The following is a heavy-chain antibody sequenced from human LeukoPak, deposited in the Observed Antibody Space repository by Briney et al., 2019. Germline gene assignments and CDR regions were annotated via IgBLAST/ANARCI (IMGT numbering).Heavy chain of an antibody. V-gene: IGHV3-21*01. CDR2: ISNSSSYI. CDR1: GFTFSSYS. J-gene: IGHJ4*02. CDR3: ARDGGYSSSWYAY. D-gene: IGHD6-13*01. Sequence: GGSLRLSCAASGFTFSSYSMNWVRQAPGKGLEWVSSISNSSSYIYYADSVKGRFTISRDNAKNSLYLQMNSLRAEDTAVYYCARDGGYSSSWYAYWGQGTLVTVSS.